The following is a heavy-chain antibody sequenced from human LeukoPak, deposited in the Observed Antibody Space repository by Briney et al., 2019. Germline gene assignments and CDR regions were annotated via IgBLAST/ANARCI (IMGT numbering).Heavy chain of an antibody. J-gene: IGHJ3*02. CDR2: ISSSGSTI. CDR1: GFTFSDYY. V-gene: IGHV3-11*01. CDR3: AREGGVAGRYDAFDI. D-gene: IGHD6-19*01. Sequence: GVSLTLYCAASGFTFSDYYMSWLRQAPGKGREGVSYISSSGSTIYYADSVKGRFTISRDNAKNSLYRQMNSRRAEDTAVYYCAREGGVAGRYDAFDIWGQGTMVTVSS.